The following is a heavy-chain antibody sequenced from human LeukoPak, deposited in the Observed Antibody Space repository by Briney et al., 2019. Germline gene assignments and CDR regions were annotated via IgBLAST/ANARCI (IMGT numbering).Heavy chain of an antibody. V-gene: IGHV3-53*01. Sequence: GGSLRLSCAASGFTVSGNYMSWVRQAPGKGLEWVSVIYSGGSTYYADSVKGRFTISRDNSKNTLYLQMNSLRAEDTAVYYCAKDRLITYYYDSSGAPVDYWGQGTLVTVSS. CDR2: IYSGGST. CDR3: AKDRLITYYYDSSGAPVDY. J-gene: IGHJ4*02. CDR1: GFTVSGNY. D-gene: IGHD3-22*01.